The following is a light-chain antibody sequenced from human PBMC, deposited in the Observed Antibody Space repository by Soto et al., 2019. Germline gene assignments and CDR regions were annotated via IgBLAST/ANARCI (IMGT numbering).Light chain of an antibody. Sequence: ELSQPCSVSGAPGQSVTISCTGTSSDVAGYNFVSWYQQHPGKVPKLLIYDVTKRPSGVPDRVSGSKSGNTASLTISGLQADDEDDYYCCSFVGIPAGVFGTGIKVTVL. V-gene: IGLV2-11*01. CDR3: CSFVGIPAGV. CDR1: SSDVAGYNF. CDR2: DVT. J-gene: IGLJ1*01.